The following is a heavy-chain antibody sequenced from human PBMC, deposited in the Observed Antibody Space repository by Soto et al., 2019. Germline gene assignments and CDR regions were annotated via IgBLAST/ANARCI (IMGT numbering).Heavy chain of an antibody. CDR3: AKCFYGGVPVDAFDI. CDR2: ISWNSGSI. Sequence: PGGSLSLSCAASGFTFDDYAMHWVRQAPGKGLEWVSGISWNSGSIGYADSVKGRFTISRDNAKNSLYLQMNSLRAEDTALYYCAKCFYGGVPVDAFDIWGQGTMVTVSS. CDR1: GFTFDDYA. V-gene: IGHV3-9*01. J-gene: IGHJ3*02. D-gene: IGHD4-17*01.